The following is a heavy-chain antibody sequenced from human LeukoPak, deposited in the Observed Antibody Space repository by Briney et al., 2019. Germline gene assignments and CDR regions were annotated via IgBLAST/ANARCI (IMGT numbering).Heavy chain of an antibody. J-gene: IGHJ6*02. D-gene: IGHD5-12*01. CDR2: INPNSGGT. CDR3: ARDRYSGYDYYYYYGMDV. V-gene: IGHV1-2*04. CDR1: GYTFTGYY. Sequence: ASVKVSCKASGYTFTGYYMHWVRQAPGQGLAWMGWINPNSGGTNYAQKFQDWVTMTRDTSISTAYMELSRLRSDDTAVYYCARDRYSGYDYYYYYGMDVWGQGTTVTVSS.